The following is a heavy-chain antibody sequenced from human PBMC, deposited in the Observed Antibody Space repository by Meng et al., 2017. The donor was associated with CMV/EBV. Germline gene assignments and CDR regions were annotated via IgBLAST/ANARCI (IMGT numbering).Heavy chain of an antibody. Sequence: QITLKVSGPTPVKPTQTLTLTCTFSGFSLSTSGVGVGWIRQPPGKALEWLALIYWDDDKRYSPSLKSRLTITKDTSKNQVVLTMTNMDPVDTATYYCVHHADIAAAGSYYYWGQGTLVTVSS. CDR2: IYWDDDK. CDR1: GFSLSTSGVG. V-gene: IGHV2-5*02. D-gene: IGHD6-13*01. J-gene: IGHJ4*02. CDR3: VHHADIAAAGSYYY.